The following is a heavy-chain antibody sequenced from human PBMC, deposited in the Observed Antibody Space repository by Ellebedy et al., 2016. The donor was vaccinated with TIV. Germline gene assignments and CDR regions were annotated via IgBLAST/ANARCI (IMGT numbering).Heavy chain of an antibody. CDR1: GYTFTSYG. D-gene: IGHD3-3*01. Sequence: ASVKVSXXASGYTFTSYGISWVRQAPGQGLEWMGWISAYNGNTNYAQKLQGRVTMTTDTSTSTAYMELRSLRSDDTAVYYCARDVGVDDFWSGYYGFDAFDIWGQGTMVTVSS. V-gene: IGHV1-18*01. J-gene: IGHJ3*02. CDR2: ISAYNGNT. CDR3: ARDVGVDDFWSGYYGFDAFDI.